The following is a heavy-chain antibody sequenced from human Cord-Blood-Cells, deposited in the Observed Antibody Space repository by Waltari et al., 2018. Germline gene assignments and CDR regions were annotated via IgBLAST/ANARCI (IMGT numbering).Heavy chain of an antibody. Sequence: EVQLLESGGGLVQPGGSLSPPCAAPGSTFSTYALSWVRQAPGKGLEWVSAISGSGGSTYYADSVKGRFTISRDNSKNTLYLQMNSLRAEDTAVYYCAKDRDADYWGQGTLVTVSS. CDR1: GSTFSTYA. V-gene: IGHV3-23*01. CDR3: AKDRDADY. CDR2: ISGSGGST. J-gene: IGHJ4*02.